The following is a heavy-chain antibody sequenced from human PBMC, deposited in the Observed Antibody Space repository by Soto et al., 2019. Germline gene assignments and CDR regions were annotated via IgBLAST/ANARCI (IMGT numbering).Heavy chain of an antibody. V-gene: IGHV4-34*01. D-gene: IGHD4-17*01. J-gene: IGHJ1*01. CDR2: INHSGST. CDR1: GGSFSGYY. Sequence: SETLSLTCAAYGGSFSGYYWSWIRQPPGKGLEWIGEINHSGSTNYNPSLKSRVTISVDTSKNQFSLKLSSVTAADTAVYYCARSPNPTVTRYFQHWGQGTLVTVS. CDR3: ARSPNPTVTRYFQH.